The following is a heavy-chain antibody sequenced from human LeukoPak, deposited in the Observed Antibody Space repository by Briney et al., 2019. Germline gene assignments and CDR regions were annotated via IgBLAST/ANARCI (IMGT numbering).Heavy chain of an antibody. CDR1: GFTFSRSD. J-gene: IGHJ4*02. D-gene: IGHD5-18*01. CDR3: AREGGYPFDY. V-gene: IGHV3-23*01. CDR2: TSSSGGNT. Sequence: PGGSLRLSCAASGFTFSRSDMSWIRQTPGKGLEWVSATSSSGGNTFTADSVKGRFTISRDNAKNSLYLQMNSLRDEDTAVYYCAREGGYPFDYWGQGTLVTVSS.